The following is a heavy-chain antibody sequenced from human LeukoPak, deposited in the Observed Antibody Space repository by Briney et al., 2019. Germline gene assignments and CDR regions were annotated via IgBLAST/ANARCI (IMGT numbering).Heavy chain of an antibody. Sequence: GASVKVSCKASGGTFSSYAISWVRQAPGQGLEWMGGIIPIFGTANYAQKFQGRVTITADESTSTAYMELSSLRSEDTAVYYCARGGRTYYYDSSGYRNWFDPWGQGTLVTVSS. CDR2: IIPIFGTA. CDR3: ARGGRTYYYDSSGYRNWFDP. J-gene: IGHJ5*02. CDR1: GGTFSSYA. V-gene: IGHV1-69*01. D-gene: IGHD3-22*01.